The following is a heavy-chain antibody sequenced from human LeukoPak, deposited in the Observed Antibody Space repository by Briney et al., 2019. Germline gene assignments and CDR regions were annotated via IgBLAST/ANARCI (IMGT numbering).Heavy chain of an antibody. J-gene: IGHJ6*03. CDR3: ARRSEFGVLYYMDI. D-gene: IGHD3-16*01. Sequence: GGSLRLSCVASGFTFSSYSMTWVRQAPGKGLEWVSYISGSSGTIYYADSVKGRFTISRDNAKNSLYLQMNSLRAEDTAVYYCARRSEFGVLYYMDIWGKGTTVTVSS. CDR2: ISGSSGTI. V-gene: IGHV3-48*01. CDR1: GFTFSSYS.